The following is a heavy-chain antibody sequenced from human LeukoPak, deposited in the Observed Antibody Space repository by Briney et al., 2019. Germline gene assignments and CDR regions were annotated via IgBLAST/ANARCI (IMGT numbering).Heavy chain of an antibody. V-gene: IGHV3-11*01. J-gene: IGHJ4*02. CDR2: ISGSGNSI. Sequence: GGSLRLSCAGSGFAFSDYYMTWIRQAPGRGLEFISYISGSGNSIVYADSVKGRFTISRDNAKDSLYLQMNSLRDEDTAVYYCAREPRLAVYWGQGTLVTVSS. CDR1: GFAFSDYY. CDR3: AREPRLAVY. D-gene: IGHD6-19*01.